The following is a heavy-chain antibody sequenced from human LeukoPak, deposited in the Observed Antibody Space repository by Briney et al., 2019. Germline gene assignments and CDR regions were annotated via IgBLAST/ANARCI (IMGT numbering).Heavy chain of an antibody. CDR1: GFTFSFYS. CDR3: ARGAGGTFYDSSGYSIGY. CDR2: ISSSSSTI. Sequence: GGSLRLSCAASGFTFSFYSMNWVRQAPGKGLEWVSYISSSSSTIYYADSVKGRFTISRDNAENSLYLHMNSLRAEDTAIYYCARGAGGTFYDSSGYSIGYWGQGTLVTVSS. V-gene: IGHV3-48*01. D-gene: IGHD3-22*01. J-gene: IGHJ4*02.